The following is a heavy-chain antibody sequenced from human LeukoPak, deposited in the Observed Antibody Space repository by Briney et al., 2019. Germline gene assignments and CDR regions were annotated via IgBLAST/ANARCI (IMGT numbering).Heavy chain of an antibody. J-gene: IGHJ4*02. CDR1: GVSISGFY. CDR3: ARRRGGFGEGEFDY. CDR2: SHTGGSI. Sequence: SETLSLTCTVSGVSISGFYWNWIRQPPRKGLEWVGFSHTGGSISSNPSLNSRVAFSMDTSKNQVSLRLNSVTATDTAVYYCARRRGGFGEGEFDYWGQGIPVTVST. V-gene: IGHV4-4*08. D-gene: IGHD3-10*01.